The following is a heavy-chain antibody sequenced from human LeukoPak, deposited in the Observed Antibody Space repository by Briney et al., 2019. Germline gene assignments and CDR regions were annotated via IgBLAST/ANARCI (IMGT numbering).Heavy chain of an antibody. J-gene: IGHJ3*02. CDR3: ARVAPVDIVATNPYDAFDI. CDR1: GYTFTGYY. CDR2: INPNSGGT. D-gene: IGHD5-12*01. V-gene: IGHV1-2*02. Sequence: ASVKVSCKASGYTFTGYYMHWVRQAPGQGLEWMGWINPNSGGTNYAQKFQGRVTMTRDTSISTAYMELSRLRSDDTAVYYCARVAPVDIVATNPYDAFDIWGQGTMVTVSS.